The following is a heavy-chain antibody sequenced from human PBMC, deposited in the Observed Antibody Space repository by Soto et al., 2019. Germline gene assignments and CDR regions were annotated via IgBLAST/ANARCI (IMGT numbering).Heavy chain of an antibody. J-gene: IGHJ6*02. V-gene: IGHV4-59*01. CDR1: GDSINNYF. CDR2: ISYSGST. Sequence: QVQLQESGPGLVKPSETMSLTCTISGDSINNYFWNWIRQTPGKGLEWIGYISYSGSTSYNPSLQTRVTISSDTSKNLFSLKLSSVTAADTAVYYCARARQRDTGRGLDVWGQGTTVTVS. D-gene: IGHD5-18*01. CDR3: ARARQRDTGRGLDV.